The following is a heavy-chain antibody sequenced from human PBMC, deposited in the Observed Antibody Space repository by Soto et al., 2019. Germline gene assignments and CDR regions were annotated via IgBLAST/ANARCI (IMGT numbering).Heavy chain of an antibody. D-gene: IGHD3-16*01. CDR3: AGWGTRGGVEV. J-gene: IGHJ4*02. CDR1: GFTFRSYV. V-gene: IGHV3-33*05. Sequence: QVQLVESGGGVVQPGTSLRLSCVGSGFTFRSYVIHWVRQAPGKGLEWVALTSYDGSNNFYGDSVKGRFTISRDNSRNTVELQMDSLRVEDTALYYCAGWGTRGGVEVWGQGNLVSVSS. CDR2: TSYDGSNN.